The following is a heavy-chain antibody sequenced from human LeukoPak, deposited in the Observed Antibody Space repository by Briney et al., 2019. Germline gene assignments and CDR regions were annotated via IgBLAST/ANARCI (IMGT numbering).Heavy chain of an antibody. D-gene: IGHD3-10*01. Sequence: SETLSLTCTVSGDSISSYYWSWIRQPPGKGLEWIGNTFYSGTTYYNPSLRSRVTISVDTSKNQFSLKLSSVTAADTAVYYCARDLGSYNDYWGQGTLVTVSS. CDR3: ARDLGSYNDY. CDR2: TFYSGTT. V-gene: IGHV4-59*01. CDR1: GDSISSYY. J-gene: IGHJ4*02.